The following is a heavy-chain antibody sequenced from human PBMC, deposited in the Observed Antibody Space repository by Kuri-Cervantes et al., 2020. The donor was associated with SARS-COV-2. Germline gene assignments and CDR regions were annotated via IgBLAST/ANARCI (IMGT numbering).Heavy chain of an antibody. CDR3: VRDGDHWNFDY. J-gene: IGHJ4*02. Sequence: GESLKISCAASGLTVSSNYMSWVRQAPGKGLEWLANIKPDGSVKSYVDSVKGRFTLSRDNAKNMLFLQMNSLRAEDTAVYYCVRDGDHWNFDYWGQGTLVTVSS. D-gene: IGHD1-1*01. CDR1: GLTVSSNY. V-gene: IGHV3-7*01. CDR2: IKPDGSVK.